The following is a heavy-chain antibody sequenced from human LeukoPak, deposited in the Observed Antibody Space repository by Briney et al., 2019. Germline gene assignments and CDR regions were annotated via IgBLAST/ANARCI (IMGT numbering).Heavy chain of an antibody. V-gene: IGHV4-39*01. Sequence: PSETLSLTCTVSGGSISSSNYYWGWIRQPPGKGLEWIGTIYYTGSIYYNPSLKSRVAIFIDTSKKQFSLKMSSVTAADTAVYYTARKGSTCGRDGIWAFAMCGQGSMVTASS. CDR1: GGSISSSNYY. D-gene: IGHD2-21*01. J-gene: IGHJ3*02. CDR2: IYYTGSI. CDR3: ARKGSTCGRDGIWAFAM.